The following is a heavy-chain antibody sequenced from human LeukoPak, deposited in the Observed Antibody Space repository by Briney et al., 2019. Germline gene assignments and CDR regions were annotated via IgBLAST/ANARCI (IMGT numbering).Heavy chain of an antibody. CDR2: IKQDGSEK. Sequence: GGSLRLSCVASGFTFSTYWMSWVRQAPGKGLEGVANIKQDGSEKNYVDSVKGRFTVSRDNAKNSLYLQMNSLRAEDTAIYYCARDNYSGSRYFDHWGQGTLVTVSS. V-gene: IGHV3-7*01. D-gene: IGHD1-26*01. CDR3: ARDNYSGSRYFDH. CDR1: GFTFSTYW. J-gene: IGHJ4*02.